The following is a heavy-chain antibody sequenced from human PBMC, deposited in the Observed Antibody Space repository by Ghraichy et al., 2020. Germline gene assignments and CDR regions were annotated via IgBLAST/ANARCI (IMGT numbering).Heavy chain of an antibody. V-gene: IGHV3-48*02. CDR1: GFTFSSYS. CDR2: IRDFTSTI. CDR3: VRDQFYAFDI. J-gene: IGHJ3*02. Sequence: GESLNISCVASGFTFSSYSMNWVRQAPGKGLEWVSYIRDFTSTISYADSVKGRFTISRDNAKNSLYLQMNSLRDEDTAVYYCVRDQFYAFDIWGRGTTVTVSS.